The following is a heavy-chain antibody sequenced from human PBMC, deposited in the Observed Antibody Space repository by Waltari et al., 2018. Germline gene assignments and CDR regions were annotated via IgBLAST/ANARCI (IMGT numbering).Heavy chain of an antibody. CDR2: VDPEDGET. Sequence: EVQLVQSGAEVKKPGATVKISCNASGYTFTDYYMPWVHQAPGKGLEWMGRVDPEDGETIYAEKCQGRVTITADTSTDTAYMELSSLRSEDTAVYYCATVGEQLESHPFDYWGQGTLVTVSS. CDR1: GYTFTDYY. D-gene: IGHD6-13*01. J-gene: IGHJ4*02. V-gene: IGHV1-69-2*01. CDR3: ATVGEQLESHPFDY.